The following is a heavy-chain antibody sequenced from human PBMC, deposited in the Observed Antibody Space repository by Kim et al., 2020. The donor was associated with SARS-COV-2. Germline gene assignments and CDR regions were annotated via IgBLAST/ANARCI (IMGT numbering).Heavy chain of an antibody. Sequence: GGSLRLSCAASGFPFSSYATHWVRQAPGKGLEWVAVISFDGSVQYYADSVKGRFTISRDNSKNTLYLQMNSLRAEDTAVYYCARVLHRPSEGSWYDNWGDAFDIWGQGTIVTVSS. CDR2: ISFDGSVQ. J-gene: IGHJ3*02. CDR3: ARVLHRPSEGSWYDNWGDAFDI. CDR1: GFPFSSYA. D-gene: IGHD6-13*01. V-gene: IGHV3-30*04.